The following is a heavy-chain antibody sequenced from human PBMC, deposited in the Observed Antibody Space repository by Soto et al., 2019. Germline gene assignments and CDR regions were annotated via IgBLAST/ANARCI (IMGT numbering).Heavy chain of an antibody. V-gene: IGHV1-69*13. J-gene: IGHJ6*02. D-gene: IGHD3-22*01. CDR3: ARANYDSSGSYYYYGMDV. CDR2: IIPIFGTA. CDR1: GGTFSSYS. Sequence: SVKVSCKASGGTFSSYSISWVREAPGQGLEWMGGIIPIFGTANYAQKFQGRVTITADESTSTAYMELSSLRSEDTAVYYCARANYDSSGSYYYYGMDVWGQGTTVTVSS.